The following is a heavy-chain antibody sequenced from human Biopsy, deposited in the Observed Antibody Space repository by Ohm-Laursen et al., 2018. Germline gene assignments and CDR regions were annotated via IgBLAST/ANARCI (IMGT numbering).Heavy chain of an antibody. V-gene: IGHV2-70*04. Sequence: TQTLTLTSSFSGFSHTTNGMRVSWIRQPPGKALGRLALNCWDGDKFHNPSLEPRLTISKDTSKNHEVLTMTNMDPVDTATYYCAQTLWFGDATGLGHYFDHWGQGTLVTFSS. CDR3: AQTLWFGDATGLGHYFDH. J-gene: IGHJ4*02. CDR1: GFSHTTNGMR. CDR2: NCWDGDK. D-gene: IGHD3-10*01.